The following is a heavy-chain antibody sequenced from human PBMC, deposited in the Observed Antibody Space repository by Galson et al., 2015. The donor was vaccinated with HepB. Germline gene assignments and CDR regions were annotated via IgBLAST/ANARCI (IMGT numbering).Heavy chain of an antibody. CDR2: ISGSGGST. J-gene: IGHJ4*02. CDR1: GFTFSSYA. V-gene: IGHV3-23*01. D-gene: IGHD3-10*01. Sequence: SLRLSCAASGFTFSSYAMSWVRQAPGKGLEWVSTISGSGGSTYYADSVKGRFTISRDKSKNTLYLQMYSLRAEDTAVYYCAKKGLGSYEGFDYWGQGTLVTVSS. CDR3: AKKGLGSYEGFDY.